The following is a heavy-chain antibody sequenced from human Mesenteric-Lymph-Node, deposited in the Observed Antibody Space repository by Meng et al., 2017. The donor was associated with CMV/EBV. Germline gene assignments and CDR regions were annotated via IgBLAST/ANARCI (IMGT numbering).Heavy chain of an antibody. J-gene: IGHJ4*02. V-gene: IGHV3-53*01. CDR1: GFTVNTNY. Sequence: GESLKISCAASGFTVNTNYMSWVRQAPGKGLEWVSVIYTGSSTYYADSVKGRFTISRDNSKNTLYLQMNSLRAEDTAVYYCARGLRWYHPFDDWGQGTLVTVSS. CDR3: ARGLRWYHPFDD. D-gene: IGHD4-23*01. CDR2: IYTGSST.